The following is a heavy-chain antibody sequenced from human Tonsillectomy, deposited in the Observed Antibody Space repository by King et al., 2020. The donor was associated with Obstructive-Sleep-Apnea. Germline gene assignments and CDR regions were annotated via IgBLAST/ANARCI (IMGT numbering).Heavy chain of an antibody. Sequence: VQLVESGGGLVQPGGSLRLSCAASGFSFSNNAMSWVLQAPGKGLELVSAISGSGGSAHYADSVKGRFTISRDNSKNTLFLQMNTLRAEDTAVYYCAKDDYYYYGMDVWGQGTTVTVSS. CDR3: AKDDYYYYGMDV. CDR2: ISGSGGSA. J-gene: IGHJ6*02. CDR1: GFSFSNNA. V-gene: IGHV3-23*04.